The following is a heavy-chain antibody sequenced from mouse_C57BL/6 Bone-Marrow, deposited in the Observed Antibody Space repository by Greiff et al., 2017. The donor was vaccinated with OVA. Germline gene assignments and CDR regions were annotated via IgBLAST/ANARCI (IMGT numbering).Heavy chain of an antibody. CDR2: KSYDGSN. D-gene: IGHD3-2*02. J-gene: IGHJ3*01. V-gene: IGHV3-6*01. Sequence: EVKLVESGPGLVKPSQSLSITCSVSGYSFTSGYYWYWNRQFPGNQLEWMGYKSYDGSNNYNPTLKNRTTITRDTSNNKFFLKLNSLTTEDTATYYCARYSSGLLYFAYWGQGTLVTVSA. CDR3: ARYSSGLLYFAY. CDR1: GYSFTSGYY.